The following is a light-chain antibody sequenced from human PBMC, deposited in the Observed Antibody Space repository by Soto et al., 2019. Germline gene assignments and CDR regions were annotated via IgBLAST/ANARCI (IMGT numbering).Light chain of an antibody. CDR2: DVS. V-gene: IGKV1-9*01. Sequence: DVQLTQSPSFLSASIGDRVTITCRASQGISHYLAWYQQKPGKAPKLLIYDVSSLESGVPSRFSGSGSGTEFTLAISSLQPDDFATYYCQQYNSYPWTFGQGTKVDIK. CDR1: QGISHY. J-gene: IGKJ1*01. CDR3: QQYNSYPWT.